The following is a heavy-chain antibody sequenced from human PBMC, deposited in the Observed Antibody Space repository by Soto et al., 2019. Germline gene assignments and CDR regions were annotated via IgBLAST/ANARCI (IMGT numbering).Heavy chain of an antibody. CDR1: GFTFSSYA. D-gene: IGHD1-1*01. CDR3: ARVRGRWNDGVYYFDY. Sequence: GGSLRLSCAASGFTFSSYAMHWVRQAPGKELEWVAVISYDGSNKYYADSVKGRFTISRDNSKNTLYLQMNSLRAEDTAVYYCARVRGRWNDGVYYFDYWGQGTLVTVSS. V-gene: IGHV3-30-3*01. J-gene: IGHJ4*02. CDR2: ISYDGSNK.